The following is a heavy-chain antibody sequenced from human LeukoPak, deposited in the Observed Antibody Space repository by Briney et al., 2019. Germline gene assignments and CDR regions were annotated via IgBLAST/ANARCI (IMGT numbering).Heavy chain of an antibody. Sequence: ASVKVSCKTSGYSFTTYGISWVRQAPGQGLEWMGSISPYNGHTNYAQKFQDRVTMTTDTSTSTAYMELRSLRSDDTAVYYCAKEGGGSIWYFDLWGRGTLVTVSS. V-gene: IGHV1-18*01. CDR2: ISPYNGHT. CDR1: GYSFTTYG. J-gene: IGHJ2*01. D-gene: IGHD6-25*01. CDR3: AKEGGGSIWYFDL.